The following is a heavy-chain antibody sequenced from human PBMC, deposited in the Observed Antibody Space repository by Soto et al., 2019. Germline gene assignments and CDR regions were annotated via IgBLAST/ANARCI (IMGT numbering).Heavy chain of an antibody. CDR1: GFTSSNYA. CDR3: AKVGSGYIDS. J-gene: IGHJ4*02. CDR2: ISNDGSDE. Sequence: GSLRLSCAASGFTSSNYAMHWVRQAPGKGLQWLAVISNDGSDEYSADSLKGRFSISRDNSKNTLYLQMSSLRVDDTAVYYCAKVGSGYIDSWGQGTLVTVPQ. D-gene: IGHD1-26*01. V-gene: IGHV3-30*18.